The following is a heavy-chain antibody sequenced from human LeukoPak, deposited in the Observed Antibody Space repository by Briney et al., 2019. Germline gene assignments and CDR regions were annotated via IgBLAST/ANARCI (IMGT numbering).Heavy chain of an antibody. Sequence: GGSLRLSCAASGFTFSSYAMHWVRQAPGKGLEWVAVISYDGSNKYYADSVKGRFTISRDNSKNTLYPQMNSLRAEDTAVYYCATRGGPCSSTSCSRPYYYYYYGMDVWGQGTTVTVSS. CDR2: ISYDGSNK. CDR1: GFTFSSYA. CDR3: ATRGGPCSSTSCSRPYYYYYYGMDV. V-gene: IGHV3-30*04. D-gene: IGHD2-2*01. J-gene: IGHJ6*02.